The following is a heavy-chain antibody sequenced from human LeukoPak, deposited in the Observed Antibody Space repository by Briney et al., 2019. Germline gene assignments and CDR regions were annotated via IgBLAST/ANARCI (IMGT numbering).Heavy chain of an antibody. CDR1: GGSISSYY. D-gene: IGHD5-12*01. CDR3: ARGYSGYVDYFDY. CDR2: IYYSGST. J-gene: IGHJ4*02. Sequence: SETLSLTCTVSGGSISSYYWSWIRQLPGKGQEWIGYIYYSGSTNYNPSLKSRVTISVDTSKNQFSLKLSSVTAADTAVYYCARGYSGYVDYFDYWGQGTLVTVSS. V-gene: IGHV4-59*01.